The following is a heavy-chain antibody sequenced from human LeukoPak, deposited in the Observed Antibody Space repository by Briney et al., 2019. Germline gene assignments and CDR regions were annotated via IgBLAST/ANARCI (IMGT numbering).Heavy chain of an antibody. CDR1: GFTFSSYG. CDR3: AKVIWGIHDAFDI. D-gene: IGHD7-27*01. V-gene: IGHV3-23*01. CDR2: ISGSGGST. Sequence: GGSLRLSCAASGFTFSSYGMSWVRQAPGKGLEWVSAISGSGGSTYYADSVKGRFTISRDNSKNTLYLQMNSLRAADTALYYCAKVIWGIHDAFDIWGQGTMVTVSS. J-gene: IGHJ3*02.